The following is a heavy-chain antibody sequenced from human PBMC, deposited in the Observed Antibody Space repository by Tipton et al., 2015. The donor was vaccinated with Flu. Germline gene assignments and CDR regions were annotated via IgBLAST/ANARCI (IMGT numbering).Heavy chain of an antibody. J-gene: IGHJ4*02. Sequence: SLRLSCAASGFTFSSYWMSWVRQAPGKGLEWVANIKQDGSEKYYVDSVKGRFSISRDNAKNSLYLQMNSRRAEDTAVYYCARDMYSPYSGSYFDYWGQGTLVTVSS. CDR3: ARDMYSPYSGSYFDY. D-gene: IGHD1-26*01. CDR1: GFTFSSYW. V-gene: IGHV3-7*01. CDR2: IKQDGSEK.